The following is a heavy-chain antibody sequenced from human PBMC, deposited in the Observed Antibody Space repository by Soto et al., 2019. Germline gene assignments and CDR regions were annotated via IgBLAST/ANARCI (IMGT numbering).Heavy chain of an antibody. CDR3: ARERIYKHYPFNDGLDV. D-gene: IGHD1-1*01. V-gene: IGHV3-33*01. CDR2: IWYDGSNK. J-gene: IGHJ6*02. CDR1: GFSFNNYG. Sequence: GGSLRLSCAGSGFSFNNYGMHWVCQAPGKGLEWVAVIWYDGSNKYYADSVKGRFTISRDNSKNTLHLQMNSLRVEDTAVYYCARERIYKHYPFNDGLDVWGQRTTVTVSS.